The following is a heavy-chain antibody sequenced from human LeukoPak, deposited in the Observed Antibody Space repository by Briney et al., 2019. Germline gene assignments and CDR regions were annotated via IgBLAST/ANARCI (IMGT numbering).Heavy chain of an antibody. J-gene: IGHJ6*02. D-gene: IGHD6-13*01. CDR1: GFIFSSYS. CDR3: AKAASSSWPSYYYGMDV. V-gene: IGHV3-23*01. CDR2: ITGSGGST. Sequence: GGSLRLSCAASGFIFSSYSMSWVRQAPGKGLEWVSVITGSGGSTYYADSVKGRFTISKDNSKNTVYLQMSSLRVDDTAVYYCAKAASSSWPSYYYGMDVWGQGTTVTVSS.